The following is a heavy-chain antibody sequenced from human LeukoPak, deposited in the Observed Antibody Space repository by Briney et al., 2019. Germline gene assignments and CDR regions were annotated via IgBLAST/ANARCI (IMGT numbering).Heavy chain of an antibody. CDR3: ARGDPIYDFWSGGDY. V-gene: IGHV3-48*01. CDR1: GSTFNSYA. D-gene: IGHD3-3*01. Sequence: GGSLRLSCAASGSTFNSYAFNWVRQAPGKGLEWVSYISSSSNVIYYTDSVKGRFTISRDNARNILSLQMNSPRAEDTTVYYCARGDPIYDFWSGGDYWGQGSLVTVSS. J-gene: IGHJ4*02. CDR2: ISSSSNVI.